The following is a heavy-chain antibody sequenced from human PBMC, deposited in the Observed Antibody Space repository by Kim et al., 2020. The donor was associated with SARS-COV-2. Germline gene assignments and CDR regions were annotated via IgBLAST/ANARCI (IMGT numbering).Heavy chain of an antibody. J-gene: IGHJ4*02. Sequence: GNTNYAQKLQGRVTMTTDTSTSTAYMELRSLRSDDTAVYYCARETSVADYWGQGTLVTVSS. D-gene: IGHD6-19*01. CDR2: GNT. CDR3: ARETSVADY. V-gene: IGHV1-18*01.